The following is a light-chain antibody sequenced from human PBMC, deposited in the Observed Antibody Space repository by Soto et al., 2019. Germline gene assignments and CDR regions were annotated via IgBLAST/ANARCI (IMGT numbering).Light chain of an antibody. V-gene: IGKV1-39*01. CDR3: QQSYSTIT. J-gene: IGKJ5*01. CDR2: KAS. Sequence: IQVTQSPSSLSASLGDRVTITCRASQAIGTDLGWYQQKPGKAPKLLIYKASTLKSGVPSRFSGSGSGTDFTLTISSLQPEDFATYYCQQSYSTITFGQGTRLEI. CDR1: QAIGTD.